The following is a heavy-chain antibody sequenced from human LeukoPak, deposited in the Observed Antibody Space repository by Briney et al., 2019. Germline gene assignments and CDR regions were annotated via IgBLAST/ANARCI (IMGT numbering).Heavy chain of an antibody. V-gene: IGHV3-23*01. D-gene: IGHD6-19*01. CDR3: AKTWIAVAGNGGFYDY. CDR1: GFTFSTYA. Sequence: SGGSLRLSCAASGFTFSTYAVNWVRQAPGKGLEWVSTISGSGDSTYYADSVKGRFTISRDNSKNTLYLQMNSLRAEDTAVYYCAKTWIAVAGNGGFYDYWGQGTLVTVSS. CDR2: ISGSGDST. J-gene: IGHJ4*02.